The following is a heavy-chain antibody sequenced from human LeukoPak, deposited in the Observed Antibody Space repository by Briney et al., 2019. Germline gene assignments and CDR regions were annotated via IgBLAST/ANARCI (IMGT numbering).Heavy chain of an antibody. CDR2: ISHEGSAK. Sequence: GGSLRLSCAASGFTFSNYGMHWVRQAPGKGLEWVAVISHEGSAKFYADSVEGRFTISRDNSKNTLNLQMNSLRAEDTAMYYCAKEQDPRVSAQLDYWSQGTLVTVSS. CDR3: AKEQDPRVSAQLDY. D-gene: IGHD6-13*01. J-gene: IGHJ4*02. CDR1: GFTFSNYG. V-gene: IGHV3-30*18.